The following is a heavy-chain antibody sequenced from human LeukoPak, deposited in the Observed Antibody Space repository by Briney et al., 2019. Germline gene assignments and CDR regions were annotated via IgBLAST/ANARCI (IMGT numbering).Heavy chain of an antibody. CDR2: ISTGGYT. CDR3: ARDDYCSGARCHYYNWFDP. Sequence: SETLSLTCTVSGGSISSGSFYWSWIRQPAGKGLEWIGRISTGGYTDYNPSLKSRVIISVDRSNNQFSLTLTSATAADTAVYYCARDDYCSGARCHYYNWFDPWGQGTLVTVSS. CDR1: GGSISSGSFY. D-gene: IGHD2-15*01. J-gene: IGHJ5*02. V-gene: IGHV4-61*02.